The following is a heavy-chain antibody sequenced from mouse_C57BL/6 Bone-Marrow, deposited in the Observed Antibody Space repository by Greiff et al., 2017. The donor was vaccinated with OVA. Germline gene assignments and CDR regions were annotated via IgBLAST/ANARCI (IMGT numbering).Heavy chain of an antibody. D-gene: IGHD3-2*02. V-gene: IGHV5-9*01. J-gene: IGHJ4*01. Sequence: EVQRVESGGGLVKPGGSLKLSCAASGFTFSSYTMSWVRQTPEKRLEWVATISGGGGNTYYPDSVKGRFTISRDNAKNTLYLQMSSLRSEDTALYYGARQGGQLRLRGYGVDYWGQGTSVTVSS. CDR3: ARQGGQLRLRGYGVDY. CDR2: ISGGGGNT. CDR1: GFTFSSYT.